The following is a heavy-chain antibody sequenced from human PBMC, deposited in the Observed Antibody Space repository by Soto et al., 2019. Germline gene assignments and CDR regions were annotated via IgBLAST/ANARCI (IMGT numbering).Heavy chain of an antibody. CDR1: GGSISSGDYY. Sequence: SETLSLTCTVSGGSISSGDYYWSWIRQPPGKGLEWIGYIYYSGSTYYNPSLKSRVTISVDTSKNQFSLKLSSVTAADTAVYYCARGQYSSSWKGDYYYGMDVWGQGTKVTVSS. D-gene: IGHD6-13*01. V-gene: IGHV4-30-4*01. J-gene: IGHJ6*02. CDR2: IYYSGST. CDR3: ARGQYSSSWKGDYYYGMDV.